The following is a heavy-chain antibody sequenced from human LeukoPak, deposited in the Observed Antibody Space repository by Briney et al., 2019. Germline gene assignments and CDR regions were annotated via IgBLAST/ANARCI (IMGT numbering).Heavy chain of an antibody. CDR1: GFTFSNNA. CDR2: ISSDKNNK. CDR3: AKDLDTAMAN. D-gene: IGHD5-18*01. V-gene: IGHV3-30-3*01. Sequence: PGGSLRLSCAASGFTFSNNAMHWVRQAPGKGLDWVAIISSDKNNKYYADSVKGRFTISRDNSKNTLYLQMNSLRAEDTAVYYCAKDLDTAMANWGQGTLVTVSS. J-gene: IGHJ4*02.